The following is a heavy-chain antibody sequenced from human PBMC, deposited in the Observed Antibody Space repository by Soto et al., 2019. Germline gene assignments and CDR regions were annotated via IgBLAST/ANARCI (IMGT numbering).Heavy chain of an antibody. D-gene: IGHD5-12*01. V-gene: IGHV3-7*05. Sequence: EVQVVESGGGLVQPGGSLRLSCAGSGFTFSDYWMSWARQAPGKGLEWVANIKYDGSEEYYVDSVRGRFTISRDNAMNSMHLQMNSLRADDTAVYFCSRIASGKSASNWGQGTLVTVSS. CDR2: IKYDGSEE. CDR3: SRIASGKSASN. CDR1: GFTFSDYW. J-gene: IGHJ4*02.